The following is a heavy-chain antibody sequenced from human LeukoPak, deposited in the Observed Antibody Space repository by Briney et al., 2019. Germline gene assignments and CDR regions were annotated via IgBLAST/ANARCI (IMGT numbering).Heavy chain of an antibody. CDR3: AKDPDSSIAVAGEFDY. D-gene: IGHD6-19*01. CDR2: ISRNSGSI. V-gene: IGHV3-9*01. CDR1: GFTFHDYA. Sequence: SLRLSCAASGFTFHDYAMHWVRHAPGKGLEWVAGISRNSGSIGYADSVKSRFTISRDNAKNSLYLQMNSLRAEDTALYYCAKDPDSSIAVAGEFDYWGQGTLVTVSS. J-gene: IGHJ4*02.